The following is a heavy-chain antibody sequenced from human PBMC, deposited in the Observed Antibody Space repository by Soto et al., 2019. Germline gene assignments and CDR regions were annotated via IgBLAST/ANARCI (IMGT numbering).Heavy chain of an antibody. CDR2: ISGYSGDT. CDR3: ARDLQAFVWFGEAQALGLHF. CDR1: GYTFSDYG. Sequence: QVQLVQSGAEVREPGASVRLSCRTSGYTFSDYGISWVRQAPGQGLEWMGWISGYSGDTNYAQRLLGRVSMTTDTSTSTAYMELTNLRSDDTALYFCARDLQAFVWFGEAQALGLHFLGQGTPVTVSS. D-gene: IGHD3-10*01. V-gene: IGHV1-18*01. J-gene: IGHJ4*02.